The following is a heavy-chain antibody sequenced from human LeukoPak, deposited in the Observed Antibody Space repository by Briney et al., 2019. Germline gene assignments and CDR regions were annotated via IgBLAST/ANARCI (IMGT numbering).Heavy chain of an antibody. CDR2: ISGSGSST. Sequence: GGSLRLSCAASGFTFSSHGMSWVRQAPGKGLEWVSTISGSGSSTYYAASVKGRFTISRDNSKNTLYLLMNSLRAEDTAVYYCAKLITIFGVSMNDYFDYWGQGTLVTVSS. CDR3: AKLITIFGVSMNDYFDY. V-gene: IGHV3-23*01. J-gene: IGHJ4*02. CDR1: GFTFSSHG. D-gene: IGHD3-3*01.